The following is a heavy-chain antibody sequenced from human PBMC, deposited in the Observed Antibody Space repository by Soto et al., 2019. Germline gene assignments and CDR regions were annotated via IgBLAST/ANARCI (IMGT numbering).Heavy chain of an antibody. CDR2: IYSGGST. CDR3: ARDMYGDYDAFDI. Sequence: PGGSLRLSCAASGFTVSSNYMSWVRQAPGKGLEWVSVIYSGGSTYYADSVKGRFTISRDNSKNTLYLQMNSLRAEDTAVYYCARDMYGDYDAFDIWGQGTTVTVSS. CDR1: GFTVSSNY. J-gene: IGHJ3*02. V-gene: IGHV3-66*01. D-gene: IGHD4-17*01.